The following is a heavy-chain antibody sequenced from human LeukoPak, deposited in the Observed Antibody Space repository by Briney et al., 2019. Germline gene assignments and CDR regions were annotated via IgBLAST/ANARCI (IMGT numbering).Heavy chain of an antibody. D-gene: IGHD3-10*01. V-gene: IGHV3-53*01. CDR1: GFSVSSNY. Sequence: SGGSLRLSCAVSGFSVSSNYMTWVRQAPGKGLEWVSSLYAGGSTYYADSVKDRFIISRDNSKNTLYLQMHSLRAEDTAVYYCASGTTMVQGVIFAYWGQGTLVTVSS. J-gene: IGHJ4*02. CDR2: LYAGGST. CDR3: ASGTTMVQGVIFAY.